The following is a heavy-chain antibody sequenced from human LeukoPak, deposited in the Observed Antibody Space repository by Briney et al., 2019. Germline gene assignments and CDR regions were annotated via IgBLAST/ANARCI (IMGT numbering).Heavy chain of an antibody. J-gene: IGHJ4*02. CDR3: ARAIDGYNNIGEIDY. CDR1: GFTFSDYY. Sequence: PGGSLRLSCAASGFTFSDYYMSGIRQAPGKGLEWVSYISSSGSTIYYADSVKGRFTISRDNAKNSLYLQMNSLRAEDTAVYYCARAIDGYNNIGEIDYWGQGTLVTVSS. D-gene: IGHD5-24*01. CDR2: ISSSGSTI. V-gene: IGHV3-11*04.